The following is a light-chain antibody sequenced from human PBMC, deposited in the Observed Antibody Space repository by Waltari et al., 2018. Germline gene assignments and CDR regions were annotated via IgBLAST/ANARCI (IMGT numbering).Light chain of an antibody. J-gene: IGKJ1*01. V-gene: IGKV3-20*01. CDR3: QRYVRLPAT. CDR2: GAS. CDR1: QSVSRAL. Sequence: EIVLTQSPGSLSSSPGERVTLSCRASQSVSRALAWSQQKPGQDPRLLIFGASNRATGIPDRFSCSGSETDFSLTISRLEPEDFAVYYCQRYVRLPATFGRAAKMEIK.